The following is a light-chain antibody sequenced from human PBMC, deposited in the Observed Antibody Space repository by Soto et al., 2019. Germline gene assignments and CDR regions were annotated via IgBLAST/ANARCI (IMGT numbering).Light chain of an antibody. CDR3: QQYGSPRT. V-gene: IGKV3-20*01. J-gene: IGKJ1*01. CDR1: QTVSSS. CDR2: GAS. Sequence: LTEAAGALSLSPGERATLSCRASQTVSSSLAWYQQKPGQAPRLLIYGASSSATGIPDRFSGSGSGTDFTLTISRLEPEDFAVYYCQQYGSPRTFGQGTKVDI.